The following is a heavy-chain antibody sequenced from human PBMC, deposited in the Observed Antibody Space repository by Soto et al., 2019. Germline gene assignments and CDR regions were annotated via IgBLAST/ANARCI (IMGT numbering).Heavy chain of an antibody. D-gene: IGHD6-19*01. CDR2: INPNSGGT. CDR3: ARAGGLGAVAADY. V-gene: IGHV1-2*04. CDR1: GYTFTGYY. Sequence: ASVKVSCKASGYTFTGYYMHWVRQAPGQGLEWMGWINPNSGGTNYAQKFRGWVTMTRDTSTSTAYMELNRLTSDDTAVYYCARAGGLGAVAADYWGQGTLVTVSS. J-gene: IGHJ4*02.